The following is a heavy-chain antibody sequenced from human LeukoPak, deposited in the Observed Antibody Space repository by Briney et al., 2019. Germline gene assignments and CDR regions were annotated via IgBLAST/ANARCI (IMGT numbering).Heavy chain of an antibody. D-gene: IGHD4-17*01. V-gene: IGHV4-39*01. J-gene: IGHJ4*02. CDR3: AILTTVLSFGY. Sequence: SETLSLTCTVSGGSISSSSYYWGWIRQPPGKGLEWIGSIYYSGSTYYNPSLKSRVTISVDTSKNQFSLKLSSVTAADTAVYYCAILTTVLSFGYWGQGTLVTVSS. CDR1: GGSISSSSYY. CDR2: IYYSGST.